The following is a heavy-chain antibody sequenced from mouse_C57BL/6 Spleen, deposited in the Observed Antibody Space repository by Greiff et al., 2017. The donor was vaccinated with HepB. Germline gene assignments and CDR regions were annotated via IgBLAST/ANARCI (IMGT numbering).Heavy chain of an antibody. J-gene: IGHJ1*03. V-gene: IGHV1-50*01. CDR3: ARFSPWYFDV. CDR1: GYTFTSYW. Sequence: VQLQQPGAELVKPGASVKLSCKASGYTFTSYWMQWVKQRPGQGLEWIGEIDPSDSYTNYNQKFKGKATLTVDTSSSTAYMQLSSLTSEDSAVYYCARFSPWYFDVWGTGTTVTVSS. D-gene: IGHD6-2*01. CDR2: IDPSDSYT.